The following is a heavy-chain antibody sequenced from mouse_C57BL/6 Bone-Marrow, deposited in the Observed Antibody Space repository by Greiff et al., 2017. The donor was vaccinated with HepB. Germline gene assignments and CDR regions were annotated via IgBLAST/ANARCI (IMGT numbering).Heavy chain of an antibody. Sequence: QVQLKESGPGLVAPSQSLSITCTVSGFSLTSYGVHWVRQPPGKGLEWLVVIWSDGSTTYNSAPKSRLSISKDNSKSQVFLKMHSLQTDDTAMYYCARHGDPYWYFDVWGTGTTVTVSS. J-gene: IGHJ1*03. CDR3: ARHGDPYWYFDV. CDR1: GFSLTSYG. V-gene: IGHV2-6-1*01. CDR2: IWSDGST.